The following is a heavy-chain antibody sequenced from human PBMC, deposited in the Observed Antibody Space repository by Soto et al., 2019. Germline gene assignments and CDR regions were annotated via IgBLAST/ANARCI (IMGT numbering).Heavy chain of an antibody. D-gene: IGHD6-19*01. J-gene: IGHJ4*02. CDR1: GYTFFNYG. CDR2: ISAYNGNR. V-gene: IGHV1-18*01. CDR3: ARDGITLAGSFDY. Sequence: QVPLVQSGAEVKKPGASVKVSCKASGYTFFNYGISWVQQAPGQGLEWMGWISAYNGNRNYAGKFQGRATMTTETSTSTAYMELRSLRSDDTAVYYCARDGITLAGSFDYWGQGTLVTVSS.